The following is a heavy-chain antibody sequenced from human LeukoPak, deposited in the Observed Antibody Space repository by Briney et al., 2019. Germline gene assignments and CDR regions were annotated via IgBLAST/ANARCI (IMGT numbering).Heavy chain of an antibody. Sequence: GESLKISCKASGYSFTSYWIGWVRQIPGKGLEWMGSVYPGDSNTKYSPSFQGQVSISADKSITTAYLQWSSLKASDTAIYYCARKYCSSGVCYDKWGQGTLVTVSS. CDR2: VYPGDSNT. D-gene: IGHD2-8*01. CDR3: ARKYCSSGVCYDK. CDR1: GYSFTSYW. J-gene: IGHJ4*02. V-gene: IGHV5-51*01.